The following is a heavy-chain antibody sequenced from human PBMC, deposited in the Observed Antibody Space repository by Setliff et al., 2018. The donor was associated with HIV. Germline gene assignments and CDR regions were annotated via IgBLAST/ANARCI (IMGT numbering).Heavy chain of an antibody. CDR2: IYYSGST. D-gene: IGHD7-27*01. J-gene: IGHJ2*01. Sequence: SETLSLTCTVSGDSISNDNYYWSWIRQPPGKGLEWIGYIYYSGSTYYNPSLKSRITISLDASKNQFSLKVSSVTAADTAVYYCARSELGPVYWYFDLWGRGTLVTVSS. CDR3: ARSELGPVYWYFDL. CDR1: GDSISNDNYY. V-gene: IGHV4-31*03.